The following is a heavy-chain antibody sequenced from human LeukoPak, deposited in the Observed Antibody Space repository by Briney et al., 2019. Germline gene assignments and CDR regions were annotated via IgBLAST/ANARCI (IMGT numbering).Heavy chain of an antibody. Sequence: ASSLRVSCAATGVPGSGVALGWGRQVPGRGLEWVSGVGGDEKTHYADFVRGRFTISRDNAKNTVFLQMNSLTVEDAAVYYCAKDLSWWVTADYWGQGVLVTVSS. J-gene: IGHJ4*02. CDR2: VGGDEKT. D-gene: IGHD2-21*02. CDR3: AKDLSWWVTADY. CDR1: GVPGSGVA. V-gene: IGHV3-23*01.